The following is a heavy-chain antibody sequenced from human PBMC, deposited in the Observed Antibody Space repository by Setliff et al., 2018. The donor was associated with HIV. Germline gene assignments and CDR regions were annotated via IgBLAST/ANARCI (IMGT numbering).Heavy chain of an antibody. CDR3: KADSSGYP. CDR2: SRNKANSYTT. Sequence: PGGSLRLSCAASGFTLSDHYIDWVRQAPGKGLEWVGRSRNKANSYTTEYAASVKGRFTISRDDSKNIAYLQMNSLKTEDTAVYYCKADSSGYPWGQGTLVTVSS. V-gene: IGHV3-72*01. CDR1: GFTLSDHY. J-gene: IGHJ5*02. D-gene: IGHD3-22*01.